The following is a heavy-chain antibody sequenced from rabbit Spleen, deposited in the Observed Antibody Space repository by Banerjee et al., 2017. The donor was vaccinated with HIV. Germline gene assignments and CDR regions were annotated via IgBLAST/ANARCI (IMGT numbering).Heavy chain of an antibody. CDR1: GFSFSSSYY. J-gene: IGHJ4*01. CDR3: ARGGYSSPYFGAGNL. V-gene: IGHV1S45*01. Sequence: QEQLVESGGGLVQPEGSLTLTCTASGFSFSSSYYMCWVRQAPGKGLEWIACIYGGSSGSTYYASWAKGRFTISKTSSTTVTLQMTSLTAADTATYFCARGGYSSPYFGAGNLWGQGTLVTVS. D-gene: IGHD1-1*01. CDR2: IYGGSSGST.